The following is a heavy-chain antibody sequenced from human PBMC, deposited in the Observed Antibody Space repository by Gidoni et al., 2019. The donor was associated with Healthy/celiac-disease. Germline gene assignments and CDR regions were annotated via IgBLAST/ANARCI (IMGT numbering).Heavy chain of an antibody. Sequence: EVQLLESGGGLVQPGGSMRLSCAASGFTFSSYAMSWVRQAPGKGLEWVSAISGSGGSTYYADSVKGRFTISRDNSKNTLYLQMNSLRAEDTAVYYCAKARAWYYYDSSGYSIDAFDIWGQGTMVTVSS. CDR3: AKARAWYYYDSSGYSIDAFDI. J-gene: IGHJ3*02. CDR1: GFTFSSYA. CDR2: ISGSGGST. D-gene: IGHD3-22*01. V-gene: IGHV3-23*01.